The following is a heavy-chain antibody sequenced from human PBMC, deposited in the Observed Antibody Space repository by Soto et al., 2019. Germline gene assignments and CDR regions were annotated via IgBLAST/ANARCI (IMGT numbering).Heavy chain of an antibody. V-gene: IGHV1-3*01. Sequence: QVQLVQSGAEVKKPGASVTLSCKASGYPFTTYTLHWVRQAPGQSLEWMGWINGGTDNIRLSQKFQRSVTMTRDTSAPTVYMEPSGLTSEDTPFYSCARGRLSAAGRRSTFEYWGQGSLVTVSS. J-gene: IGHJ4*02. CDR2: INGGTDNI. CDR3: ARGRLSAAGRRSTFEY. CDR1: GYPFTTYT. D-gene: IGHD6-13*01.